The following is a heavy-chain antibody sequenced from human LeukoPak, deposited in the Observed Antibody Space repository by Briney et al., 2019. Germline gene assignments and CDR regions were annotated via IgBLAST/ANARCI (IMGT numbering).Heavy chain of an antibody. CDR2: IYYSGST. CDR1: GGSISSSSYY. Sequence: KPSETLSLTCTVSGGSISSSSYYWGWIRQPPGKGLEWIGRIYYSGSTYYNPSLKSRVTISVDTSKNQFSLKLSSVTAADTAVYYCARVGTMVRGRPTLPYYFDYWGQGTLVTVSS. D-gene: IGHD3-10*01. CDR3: ARVGTMVRGRPTLPYYFDY. J-gene: IGHJ4*02. V-gene: IGHV4-39*07.